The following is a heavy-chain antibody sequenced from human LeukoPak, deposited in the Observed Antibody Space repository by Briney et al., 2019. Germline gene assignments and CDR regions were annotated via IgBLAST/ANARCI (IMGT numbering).Heavy chain of an antibody. CDR2: ISSSGSTI. CDR1: GFTFSSYE. J-gene: IGHJ4*02. Sequence: GGSLRLSCAASGFTFSSYEMNWVRQAPGKGLEWVSYISSSGSTIYYADPVKGRFTISRDNAKNSLYLQMNSLRAEDTAVYYCAREGDGYNQDYWGQGTLVTISS. CDR3: AREGDGYNQDY. V-gene: IGHV3-48*03. D-gene: IGHD5-24*01.